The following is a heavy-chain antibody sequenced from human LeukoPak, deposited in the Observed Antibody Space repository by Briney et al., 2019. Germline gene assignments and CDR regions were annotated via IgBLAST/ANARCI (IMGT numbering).Heavy chain of an antibody. J-gene: IGHJ4*02. CDR1: GFTFSSYE. Sequence: GGSLRLSCAASGFTFSSYEMNWVRQAPGKGLEWVSYISSSGSTIYYANSVKGRFTISRDNAKNSLYLQMNSLRAEDAAVYYCARDGSGSGNYYNVAGFDYWGQGTLVTVSS. CDR3: ARDGSGSGNYYNVAGFDY. V-gene: IGHV3-48*03. D-gene: IGHD3-10*01. CDR2: ISSSGSTI.